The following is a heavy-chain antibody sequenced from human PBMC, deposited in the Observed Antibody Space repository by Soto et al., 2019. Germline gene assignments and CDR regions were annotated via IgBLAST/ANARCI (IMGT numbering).Heavy chain of an antibody. V-gene: IGHV3-23*01. D-gene: IGHD2-2*01. Sequence: EVQLLESGGGLVQPGGSLRLSCAASGIIFSRYALNWVRQAPGKGLEWVSGISGSGGGTDYADSVKGRFTISRDNSKNTLYLQMNSLRPEDTAVYYCARDLGYCTSTRCYSSQGPLDYWGQGTLVTVSS. CDR2: ISGSGGGT. CDR3: ARDLGYCTSTRCYSSQGPLDY. J-gene: IGHJ4*02. CDR1: GIIFSRYA.